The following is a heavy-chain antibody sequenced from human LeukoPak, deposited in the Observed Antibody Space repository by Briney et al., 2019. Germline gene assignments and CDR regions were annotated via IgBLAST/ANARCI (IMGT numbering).Heavy chain of an antibody. CDR1: GYTFTGYY. CDR2: INPDSGVT. V-gene: IGHV1-2*02. Sequence: GASVKVSCKASGYTFTGYYIHWVRQAPGQGLEWMGWINPDSGVTNYAQKLQGRVTMTTDTSTSTAYMELRSLRSDDTAVYYCRIDSGSGPLDAFDIWGQGTMVTVSS. CDR3: RIDSGSGPLDAFDI. J-gene: IGHJ3*02. D-gene: IGHD1-26*01.